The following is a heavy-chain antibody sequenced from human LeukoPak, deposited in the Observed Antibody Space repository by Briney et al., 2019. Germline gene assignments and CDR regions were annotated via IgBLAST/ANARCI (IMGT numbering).Heavy chain of an antibody. CDR3: AKRSLGIAAAGPYFDY. CDR2: ISYDGKNT. D-gene: IGHD6-13*01. V-gene: IGHV3-30-3*02. J-gene: IGHJ4*02. CDR1: GFMFNTFA. Sequence: GGSLRLSCAASGFMFNTFAMHWVRQAPGKGLEWVALISYDGKNTYEAESVKGRFTVSGDNSKNTLYLQMNSLRAEDTAVYYCAKRSLGIAAAGPYFDYWGQGTLVTVSS.